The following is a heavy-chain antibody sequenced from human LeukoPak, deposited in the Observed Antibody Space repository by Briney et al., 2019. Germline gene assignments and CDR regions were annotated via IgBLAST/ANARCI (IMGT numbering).Heavy chain of an antibody. V-gene: IGHV1-2*02. CDR2: INPNSGGT. CDR1: GYTFTSYY. Sequence: GASVKVSCKASGYTFTSYYMHWVRQAPGQGLEWMGWINPNSGGTNYAQKFQGRVTMTRDTSISTAYMELSRLRSDDTAVYYCARNFDIAVAENYYYMDVWGKGTTVTVSS. J-gene: IGHJ6*03. D-gene: IGHD6-19*01. CDR3: ARNFDIAVAENYYYMDV.